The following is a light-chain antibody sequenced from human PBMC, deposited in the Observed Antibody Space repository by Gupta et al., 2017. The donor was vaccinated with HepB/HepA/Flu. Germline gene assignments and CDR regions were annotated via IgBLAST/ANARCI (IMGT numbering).Light chain of an antibody. J-gene: IGKJ4*01. CDR2: DVS. V-gene: IGKV3-11*01. CDR3: QHRLRWPLT. CDR1: EDIETS. Sequence: VLTQSPRPLSVSPGGRATLSCSPSEDIETSLAWYQQRPGQPPRLLIYDVSVRATGIPARFSGRGSGTDFTLIIDTLQPEDLGLYYCQHRLRWPLTFGGGTKVGI.